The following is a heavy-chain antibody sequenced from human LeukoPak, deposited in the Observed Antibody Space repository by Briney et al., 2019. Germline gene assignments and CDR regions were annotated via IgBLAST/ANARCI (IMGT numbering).Heavy chain of an antibody. Sequence: ASVKVSCKASGYTFTGYYIHWVRQAPGQGLEWMGWIDPNSGGTNYAQKFQGGVTMTRDTSISTAYMELSRLKSDDTAVYYCARDKSGSSGWYSYFDYWGQGTLVTVSS. D-gene: IGHD6-19*01. V-gene: IGHV1-2*02. CDR3: ARDKSGSSGWYSYFDY. CDR2: IDPNSGGT. J-gene: IGHJ4*02. CDR1: GYTFTGYY.